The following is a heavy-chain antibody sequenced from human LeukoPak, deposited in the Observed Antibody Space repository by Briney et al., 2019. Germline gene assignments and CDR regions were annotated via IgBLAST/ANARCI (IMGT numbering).Heavy chain of an antibody. V-gene: IGHV1-2*02. CDR2: INPNNGGT. CDR1: GYTFTEYY. CDR3: AREEVSFDM. J-gene: IGHJ3*02. Sequence: GASVKVSCKASGYTFTEYYMDWVRQAPGQGLDWMGWINPNNGGTKYAQKFQGRLTMTRYTSISTAYMELSRLRSDDTAMYYGAREEVSFDMWGQGTMVTASS. D-gene: IGHD1-14*01.